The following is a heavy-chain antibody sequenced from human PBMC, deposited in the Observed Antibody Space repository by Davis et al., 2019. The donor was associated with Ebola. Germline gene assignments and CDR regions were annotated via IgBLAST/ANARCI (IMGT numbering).Heavy chain of an antibody. V-gene: IGHV3-23*01. CDR2: VSGTGGST. CDR3: AKKRNMAARQPSDY. D-gene: IGHD6-6*01. CDR1: GFTFSNYA. J-gene: IGHJ4*02. Sequence: PGGSLRLSCAASGFTFSNYAMSWVRQAPGKGLEWVSGVSGTGGSTYYADSVKGRFTISRDNSKNTLYLQMRSLRAEDTAIYYCAKKRNMAARQPSDYWGQGTLVTVSS.